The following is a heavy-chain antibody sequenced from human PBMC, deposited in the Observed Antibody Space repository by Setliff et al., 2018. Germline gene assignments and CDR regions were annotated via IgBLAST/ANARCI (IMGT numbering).Heavy chain of an antibody. J-gene: IGHJ6*03. CDR2: VSHNGST. CDR3: ARAPGRQDYHYMEL. CDR1: GASINNHY. Sequence: SETLSLTCTVSGASINNHYWAWIRQPPGKGLEWIGYVSHNGSTDYNPSLRSRVTVSVDTSRIHFSLKLRSVTAADTAVYYCARAPGRQDYHYMELWGKGTTVTVSS. D-gene: IGHD2-15*01. V-gene: IGHV4-59*11.